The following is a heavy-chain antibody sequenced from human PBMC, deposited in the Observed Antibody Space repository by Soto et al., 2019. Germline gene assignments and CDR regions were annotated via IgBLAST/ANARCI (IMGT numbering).Heavy chain of an antibody. V-gene: IGHV3-23*01. Sequence: GGSLRLSCAASGSAFTSYAMSWVRQVPGKGLERVSTINNNGGSTYYADSMKGRFTLSRDNSKNTLYLQMNSLRAEDTAIYYCARAPGSGFFPYFYYMVVWGTGTMVTVSS. CDR2: INNNGGST. CDR1: GSAFTSYA. D-gene: IGHD3-3*01. CDR3: ARAPGSGFFPYFYYMVV. J-gene: IGHJ6*03.